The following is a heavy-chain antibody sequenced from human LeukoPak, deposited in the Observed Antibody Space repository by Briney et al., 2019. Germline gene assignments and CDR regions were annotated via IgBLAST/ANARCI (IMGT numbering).Heavy chain of an antibody. CDR2: IYYSGST. Sequence: SETLSLTCTVSGYSISTGYYWGWIRQPPGKGLEWIGYIYYSGSTNYNPSLKSRVTISVDTSKNQFSLKLSSVTAADTAVYYCARHTMVRGVNFDYWGQGTLVTVSS. V-gene: IGHV4-59*08. CDR3: ARHTMVRGVNFDY. CDR1: GYSISTGYY. J-gene: IGHJ4*02. D-gene: IGHD3-10*01.